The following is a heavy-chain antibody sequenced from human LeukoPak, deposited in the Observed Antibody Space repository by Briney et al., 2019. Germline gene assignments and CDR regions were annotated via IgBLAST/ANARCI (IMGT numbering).Heavy chain of an antibody. Sequence: GGSLRLSCAASGFSFSTYYMYWVRQAPGKGLVWVSRTETDGSTTAHADSVKGRFTISRDNAKNTLYLQMNSLRAEDTAMYYCVAYNWNYPDYWGQGTLVTVSS. CDR2: TETDGSTT. D-gene: IGHD1-20*01. V-gene: IGHV3-74*01. CDR1: GFSFSTYY. CDR3: VAYNWNYPDY. J-gene: IGHJ4*02.